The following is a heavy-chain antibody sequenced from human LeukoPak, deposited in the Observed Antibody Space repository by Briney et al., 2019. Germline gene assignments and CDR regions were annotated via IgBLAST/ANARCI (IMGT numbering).Heavy chain of an antibody. V-gene: IGHV4-39*07. CDR2: IFYGGSS. Sequence: SDTLSLTCTVSGDDIYNRDHHWGWIRRPPGKGLEWIGSIFYGGSSYYNPSLESRVTISIAPSKSQFSLNLRFVTAADTAVYYCARFGSRIGTGASFGFESWGQGTLVLVSS. CDR3: ARFGSRIGTGASFGFES. CDR1: GDDIYNRDHH. D-gene: IGHD3-10*01. J-gene: IGHJ4*02.